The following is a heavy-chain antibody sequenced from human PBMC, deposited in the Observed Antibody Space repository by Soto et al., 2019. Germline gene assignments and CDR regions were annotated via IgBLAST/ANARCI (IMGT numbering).Heavy chain of an antibody. Sequence: PGGSLRLSCVASGLTFGSRAMSWVRQSPGEGLEWVSTITDTGGDAKYADSVRGRFTISRDNSKNTVYLQMNSLTAGDTAVYYCAKATATGGGAFDICGQGTMVTVSS. D-gene: IGHD2-8*02. CDR3: AKATATGGGAFDI. CDR1: GLTFGSRA. J-gene: IGHJ3*02. V-gene: IGHV3-23*01. CDR2: ITDTGGDA.